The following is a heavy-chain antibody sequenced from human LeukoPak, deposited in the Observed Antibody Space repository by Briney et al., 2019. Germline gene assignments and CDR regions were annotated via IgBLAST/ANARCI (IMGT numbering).Heavy chain of an antibody. CDR1: GYSFTSYW. CDR2: IYPGDSDT. CDR3: AKSPSGSGYQYYFDS. V-gene: IGHV5-51*01. Sequence: GESLKISCKGSGYSFTSYWIGWVRQMPGKGLEWMGIIYPGDSDTRYSPSFQGQVTISADKSISTAYLQWSSLKASDTAMYYCAKSPSGSGYQYYFDSWGQGTQVTVSS. J-gene: IGHJ4*02. D-gene: IGHD3-3*01.